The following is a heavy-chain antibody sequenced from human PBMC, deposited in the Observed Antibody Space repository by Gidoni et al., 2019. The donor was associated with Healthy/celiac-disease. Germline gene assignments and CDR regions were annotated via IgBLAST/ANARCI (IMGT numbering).Heavy chain of an antibody. Sequence: QVQLQQSGPGLVKPSQTLSLTCAISGDSVSRNSAPWNWIRQSPSRGLEWLGRTYYRSKWYNDYAVSVKSRITINPDTSKNQFSLQLNSVTPEDTAVYYCARDQVLHSNPLAASIFDYWGQGTLVTVSS. CDR1: GDSVSRNSAP. CDR3: ARDQVLHSNPLAASIFDY. CDR2: TYYRSKWYN. V-gene: IGHV6-1*01. J-gene: IGHJ4*02. D-gene: IGHD4-4*01.